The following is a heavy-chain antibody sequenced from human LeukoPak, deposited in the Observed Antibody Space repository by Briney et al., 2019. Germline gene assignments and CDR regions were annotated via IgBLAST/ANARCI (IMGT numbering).Heavy chain of an antibody. CDR3: ARSPRDFWSGYYSYY. Sequence: SETLSLTCTVSGGSISSSSYYWGWIRQPPGKGLEWIGSIYYSGSTYYNPSLKSRVTISVDTSKNQFSLKLSSVTAVDTAVYYCARSPRDFWSGYYSYYWGQGTLVTVSS. D-gene: IGHD3-3*01. V-gene: IGHV4-39*01. CDR1: GGSISSSSYY. CDR2: IYYSGST. J-gene: IGHJ4*02.